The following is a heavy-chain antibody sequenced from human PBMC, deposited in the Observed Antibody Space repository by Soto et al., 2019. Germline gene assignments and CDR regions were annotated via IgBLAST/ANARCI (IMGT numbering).Heavy chain of an antibody. CDR1: GGTFSSYA. J-gene: IGHJ5*01. V-gene: IGHV1-69*06. CDR2: IIPIFGTA. CDR3: ARARVRVRWFSPSYNLFDS. Sequence: SVKVACKASGGTFSSYAISWVRQAPGQGLEWMGGIIPIFGTANYAQKFQGRVTITADKSTSTAYMELSSLRSEDTAVYYCARARVRVRWFSPSYNLFDSCGQGSLVTVSS. D-gene: IGHD4-17*01.